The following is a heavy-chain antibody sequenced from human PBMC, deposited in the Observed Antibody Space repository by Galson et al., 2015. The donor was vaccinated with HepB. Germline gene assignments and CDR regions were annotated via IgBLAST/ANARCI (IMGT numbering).Heavy chain of an antibody. Sequence: SLRLSCAASGFTFSSYAMSWVRQAPGKGLEWVSAISGSGGSTYYADSVKGRFTISRDNSKNTLYLQMNSLRAEDTAVYYCATDTAMAQGAFDIWGQGTMVTVSS. CDR2: ISGSGGST. V-gene: IGHV3-23*01. CDR1: GFTFSSYA. J-gene: IGHJ3*02. CDR3: ATDTAMAQGAFDI. D-gene: IGHD5-18*01.